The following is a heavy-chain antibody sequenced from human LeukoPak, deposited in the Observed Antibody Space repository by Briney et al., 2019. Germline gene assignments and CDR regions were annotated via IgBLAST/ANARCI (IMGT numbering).Heavy chain of an antibody. D-gene: IGHD5-12*01. V-gene: IGHV1-2*02. Sequence: ASVKVSCKASGYTFTGYYMHWVRQAPGQGLEWMGWINPNSGGTNYAQKLQGRVTMTTDTSTSTAYMELRSLRSDDTAVYYCARVPTITMLSDYWGQGTLVTVSS. CDR1: GYTFTGYY. J-gene: IGHJ4*02. CDR2: INPNSGGT. CDR3: ARVPTITMLSDY.